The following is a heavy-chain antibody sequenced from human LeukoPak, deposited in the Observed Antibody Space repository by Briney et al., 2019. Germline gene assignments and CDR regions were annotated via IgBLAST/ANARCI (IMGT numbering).Heavy chain of an antibody. Sequence: LSGGSLRLSCAASGFTFSNYGMHWVRQAPGKGLEWVSYISSSSSTIYYADSVKGRYTISRDNAKNSLYLQMNSLRAEDAAVYYCARRVGATEVGFDYWGQGTLVTVSS. J-gene: IGHJ4*02. CDR1: GFTFSNYG. D-gene: IGHD1-26*01. CDR2: ISSSSSTI. CDR3: ARRVGATEVGFDY. V-gene: IGHV3-48*01.